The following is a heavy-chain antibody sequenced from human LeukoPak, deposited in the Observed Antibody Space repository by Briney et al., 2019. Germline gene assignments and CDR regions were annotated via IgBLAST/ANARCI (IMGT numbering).Heavy chain of an antibody. CDR1: GGSLTSSGYF. Sequence: SETLSLTCSVSGGSLTSSGYFWGWLRQPPGKGLEWIASIHYSGGTYYNPFFESRVTISRDTSKNQFSLKLSSVTAADTAVYYCARGLMIRGVIITRLGMDVWGQGTTVTVSS. J-gene: IGHJ6*02. CDR2: IHYSGGT. V-gene: IGHV4-39*01. D-gene: IGHD3-10*01. CDR3: ARGLMIRGVIITRLGMDV.